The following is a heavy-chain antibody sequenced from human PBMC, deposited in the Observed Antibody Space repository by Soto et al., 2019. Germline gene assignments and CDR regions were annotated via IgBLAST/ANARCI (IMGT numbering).Heavy chain of an antibody. V-gene: IGHV3-23*01. J-gene: IGHJ4*02. CDR3: AKDRVVVTATAFDY. Sequence: VGSLRLSCAASGFTFSSYAMSWVRQAPGKGLEWVSAISGSGGSTYYADSVKGRFTISRDNSKNTLYLQMNSLRAEDTAVYYCAKDRVVVTATAFDYWGQGTLVTVSS. D-gene: IGHD2-21*02. CDR1: GFTFSSYA. CDR2: ISGSGGST.